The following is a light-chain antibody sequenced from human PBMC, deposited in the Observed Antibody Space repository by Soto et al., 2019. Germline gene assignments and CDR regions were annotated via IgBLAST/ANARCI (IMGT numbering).Light chain of an antibody. J-gene: IGKJ5*01. CDR3: QQYGSSPIT. Sequence: EIVLTQSPGTLSLSPGERATLSCRASQSVSNNYLAWYQQKPGQAPRLLIYGASNRATGIPDRFSGSRSGAEFTLTISRLEPEDFAVYYCQQYGSSPITFGQGTRLE. V-gene: IGKV3-20*01. CDR1: QSVSNNY. CDR2: GAS.